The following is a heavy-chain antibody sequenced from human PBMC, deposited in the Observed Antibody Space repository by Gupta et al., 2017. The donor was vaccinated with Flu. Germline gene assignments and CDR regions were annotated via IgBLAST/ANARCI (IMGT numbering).Heavy chain of an antibody. CDR1: GFSLSNARMG. D-gene: IGHD5-12*01. Sequence: QVTLKESGPVLVKPTETLTLTCTVSGFSLSNARMGVSWIRQPPGKALEWLAHIFSNDEKSYSTSLKSRLTISKDTSKSQVVLTMTNMEPVDTATYYCARMEVYSGYDSDENNDYWGQGTLVTVSS. V-gene: IGHV2-26*01. J-gene: IGHJ4*02. CDR2: IFSNDEK. CDR3: ARMEVYSGYDSDENNDY.